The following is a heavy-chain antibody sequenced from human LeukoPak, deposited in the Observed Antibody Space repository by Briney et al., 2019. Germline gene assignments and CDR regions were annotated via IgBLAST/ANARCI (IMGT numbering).Heavy chain of an antibody. Sequence: SETLSLTCTVSGGSISSGGYYWSWIRQPPGKGLEWIGYIYHSGSTYYNPSLKSRVTVSVDRSKNQFSLKLSSVTAADTAVYYCARRSIILAAPFDYWGQGTLVTVSS. CDR2: IYHSGST. V-gene: IGHV4-30-2*01. J-gene: IGHJ4*02. CDR1: GGSISSGGYY. CDR3: ARRSIILAAPFDY. D-gene: IGHD6-6*01.